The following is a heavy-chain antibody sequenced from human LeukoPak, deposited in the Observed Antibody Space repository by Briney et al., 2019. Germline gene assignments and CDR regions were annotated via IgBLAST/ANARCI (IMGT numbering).Heavy chain of an antibody. V-gene: IGHV4-34*01. J-gene: IGHJ3*02. Sequence: SETLSLTCAVYGGSFSGYYWSWIRQPPGKGLEWIGEINHSGSTNYNPSLKSRVTISVDTSKNQFSLKLSSVTAADTAVYYCASSYLLELCFDIWGQGTMVTVSS. D-gene: IGHD1-7*01. CDR1: GGSFSGYY. CDR3: ASSYLLELCFDI. CDR2: INHSGST.